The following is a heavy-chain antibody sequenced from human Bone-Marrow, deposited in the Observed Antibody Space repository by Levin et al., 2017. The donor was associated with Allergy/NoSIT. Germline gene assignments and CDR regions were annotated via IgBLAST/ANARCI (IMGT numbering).Heavy chain of an antibody. CDR3: TRVLPYSGGFFDY. D-gene: IGHD1-26*01. CDR2: ISISSNTI. J-gene: IGHJ4*02. V-gene: IGHV3-48*01. Sequence: GESLKISCAASGFNFRTYGMNWVRQAPGKGLEGISYISISSNTIYYADSVKGRFTISRDNPESALYLQMSSLRGEDTAVYYCTRVLPYSGGFFDYWGQGTLVTVSS. CDR1: GFNFRTYG.